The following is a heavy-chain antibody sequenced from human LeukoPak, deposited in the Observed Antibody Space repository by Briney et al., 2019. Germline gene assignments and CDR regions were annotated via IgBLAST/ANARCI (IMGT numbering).Heavy chain of an antibody. Sequence: GGSLRLSCEASGFTFSAYAMTWVRQAPGQGLEWVSSIGSDNKPHYSESVKGRFAISRDNSKSMLFLQLNSLRAEDTAVYYCAKAPKFYYDIQDYWGQGTLVTVSS. CDR2: IGSDNKP. V-gene: IGHV3-23*05. J-gene: IGHJ4*02. CDR3: AKAPKFYYDIQDY. CDR1: GFTFSAYA. D-gene: IGHD3-22*01.